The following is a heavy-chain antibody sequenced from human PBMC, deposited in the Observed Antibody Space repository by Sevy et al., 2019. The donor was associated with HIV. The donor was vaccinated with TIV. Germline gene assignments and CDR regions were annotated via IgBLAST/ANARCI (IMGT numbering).Heavy chain of an antibody. CDR3: ARFDSSGYYGVDY. J-gene: IGHJ4*02. V-gene: IGHV4-38-2*02. CDR2: IYHSGST. Sequence: SETLSLTCTVSGYSISSGYYWGWIRQPPGKGLEWIGSIYHSGSTYYNPSLKSRVTISVDTSNNQFSLKLSSVTAADTAVYYCARFDSSGYYGVDYWGQGTLVTVSS. CDR1: GYSISSGYY. D-gene: IGHD3-22*01.